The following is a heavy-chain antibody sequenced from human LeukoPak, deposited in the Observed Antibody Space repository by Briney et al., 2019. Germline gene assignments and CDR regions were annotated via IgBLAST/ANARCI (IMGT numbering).Heavy chain of an antibody. V-gene: IGHV4-39*07. CDR2: IYYSGST. CDR1: GGSISSSSYY. D-gene: IGHD3-22*01. J-gene: IGHJ5*02. Sequence: SETLSLTYTVSGGSISSSSYYWGWIRQPPGKGLEWIGSIYYSGSTYYNPSLKSRVTISVDTSKNQFSLKLSSVTAADTAVYYCARDTHYDSSGYRVPWFDPWGQGTLVTVSS. CDR3: ARDTHYDSSGYRVPWFDP.